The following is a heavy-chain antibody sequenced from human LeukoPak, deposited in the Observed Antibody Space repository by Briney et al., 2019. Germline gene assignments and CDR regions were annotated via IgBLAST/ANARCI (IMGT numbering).Heavy chain of an antibody. CDR1: RRSISSHH. Sequence: SETLSLTCSVSRRSISSHHWSWIRQPPARGLEWMGYIDNSGNTHSTPSLKSRVTISVDSSRNQFSMKLTSVTAADTAVYYCARQGACDGDYVWGYYYMDVWGRGTTVIVSS. CDR3: ARQGACDGDYVWGYYYMDV. CDR2: IDNSGNT. J-gene: IGHJ6*03. D-gene: IGHD4-17*01. V-gene: IGHV4-59*08.